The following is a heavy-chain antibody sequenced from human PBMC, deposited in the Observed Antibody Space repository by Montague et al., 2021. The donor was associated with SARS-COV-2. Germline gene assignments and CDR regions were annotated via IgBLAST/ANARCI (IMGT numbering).Heavy chain of an antibody. Sequence: CAISGDSVSSNSAAWNWIRQSPSRGLEWLGRTYYRSKWYYEYAVSLKSRITINPDTSKNQFSLQVKSMTPEDTAVYYCALAVAGRGGYDYGGQGTLVTVSS. J-gene: IGHJ4*02. CDR3: ALAVAGRGGYDY. CDR1: GDSVSSNSAA. D-gene: IGHD6-19*01. CDR2: TYYRSKWYY. V-gene: IGHV6-1*01.